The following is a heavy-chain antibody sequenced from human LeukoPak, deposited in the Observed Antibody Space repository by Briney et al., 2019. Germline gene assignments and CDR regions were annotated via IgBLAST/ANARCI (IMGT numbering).Heavy chain of an antibody. J-gene: IGHJ4*02. V-gene: IGHV4-38-2*01. Sequence: SETLSLTCAVSGYSISGGYYWGWIRQPPGKGLEWIGSIYHSGSTYYNPSLKSRVTISVDTSKNQFSLKLSSVTAADTAVYYCARQNGAMVRGVTDYWGQGTLVTVSS. CDR3: ARQNGAMVRGVTDY. CDR2: IYHSGST. D-gene: IGHD3-10*01. CDR1: GYSISGGYY.